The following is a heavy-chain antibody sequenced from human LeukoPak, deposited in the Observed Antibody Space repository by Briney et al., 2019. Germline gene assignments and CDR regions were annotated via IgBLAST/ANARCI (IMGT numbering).Heavy chain of an antibody. CDR3: ARGTHYSGKGFDP. J-gene: IGHJ5*02. CDR1: GGSISSGDYY. D-gene: IGHD4-23*01. V-gene: IGHV4-30-4*01. CDR2: IYYSGST. Sequence: SETLSLTCTVSGGSISSGDYYWSWIRQPPGKGLEWIGYIYYSGSTYYNPSLKSRVTISVDTSKNQFSLKLSSVTAADTAVYYCARGTHYSGKGFDPWGQGTLVTVSS.